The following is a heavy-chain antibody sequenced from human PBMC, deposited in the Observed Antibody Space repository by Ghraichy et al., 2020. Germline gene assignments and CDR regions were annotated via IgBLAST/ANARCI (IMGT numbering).Heavy chain of an antibody. CDR3: ARDRVGATPDAFDI. V-gene: IGHV3-33*01. CDR2: IWYDGSNK. Sequence: GGSLRLSCAASGFTFSSSGMHWLLQAPCKGLWWVAVIWYDGSNKYYADSVKGRFTISRDNSKNTLYLQMNSLRAEDTAVYYCARDRVGATPDAFDIWGQGTMVTVSS. CDR1: GFTFSSSG. J-gene: IGHJ3*02. D-gene: IGHD1-26*01.